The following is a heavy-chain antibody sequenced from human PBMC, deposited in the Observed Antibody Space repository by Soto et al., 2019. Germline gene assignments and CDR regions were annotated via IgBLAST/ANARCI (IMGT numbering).Heavy chain of an antibody. CDR3: AEAVVITSDY. J-gene: IGHJ4*02. D-gene: IGHD3-22*01. CDR1: GFTFSSYG. Sequence: QVQLVESGGGVVQPGRSLRLSCAASGFTFSSYGMHWVRQAPGKGLEWVAVISYDGSNKYYADSVKGRFTISRDNSKNTLYLQMNSLRAEDTAVYYCAEAVVITSDYWGQGTLVTVSS. CDR2: ISYDGSNK. V-gene: IGHV3-30*03.